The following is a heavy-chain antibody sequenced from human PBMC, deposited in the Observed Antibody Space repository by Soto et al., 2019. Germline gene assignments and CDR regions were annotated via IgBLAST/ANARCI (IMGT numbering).Heavy chain of an antibody. D-gene: IGHD2-15*01. CDR1: GGSISSGDYY. CDR3: ASLPITPQGGMDV. CDR2: IYYSGST. Sequence: PSETLSLTCTVSGGSISSGDYYWSWIRQPPGKGLEWIGYIYYSGSTYYNPSLKSRVTISVDTSKNQFPLKLSSVTAADTAVYYCASLPITPQGGMDVWGQGTTVTVSS. V-gene: IGHV4-30-4*01. J-gene: IGHJ6*02.